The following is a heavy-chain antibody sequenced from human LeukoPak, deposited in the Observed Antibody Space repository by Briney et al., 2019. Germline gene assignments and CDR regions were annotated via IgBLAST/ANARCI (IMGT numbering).Heavy chain of an antibody. CDR1: GYTFTGYY. V-gene: IGHV1-2*06. CDR2: IIPNSGGT. D-gene: IGHD2-2*01. CDR3: VREITRGTSYFDY. Sequence: ASVKVSCKASGYTFTGYYIHWVRQAPGQGLEWMGRIIPNSGGTNSAQKFQGRVTMTTDTSITTAYMELSRLRSDDTAIYYCVREITRGTSYFDYWGQGTLVTVSS. J-gene: IGHJ4*02.